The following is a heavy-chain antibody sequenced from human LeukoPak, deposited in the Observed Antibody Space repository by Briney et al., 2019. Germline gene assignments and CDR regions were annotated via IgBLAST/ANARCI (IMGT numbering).Heavy chain of an antibody. V-gene: IGHV1-46*01. Sequence: ASVKVSCKASGYTFTSYYMHWVRQAPGQGLEWMGIINPSGGSTNYAQKFQGGVTMTRDTSTSTVYMELSSLRSEDTAVYYCARESYYYDSSGYYLYYYYGMDVWGQGTTVTVSS. J-gene: IGHJ6*02. CDR2: INPSGGST. D-gene: IGHD3-22*01. CDR3: ARESYYYDSSGYYLYYYYGMDV. CDR1: GYTFTSYY.